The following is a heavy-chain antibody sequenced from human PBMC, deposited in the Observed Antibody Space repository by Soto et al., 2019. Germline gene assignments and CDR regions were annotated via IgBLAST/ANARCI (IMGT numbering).Heavy chain of an antibody. J-gene: IGHJ5*02. CDR3: ARVRDYSWFDP. V-gene: IGHV4-31*03. CDR1: GGSISSGGYY. CDR2: IYYSGST. Sequence: PSETLSLTCTVSGGSISSGGYYWSWIRQHQGKGLEWIGYIYYSGSTYYNPSLKSRVTISVDTSKNQFSLKLSSVTAADTAVYYCARVRDYSWFDPWGQGTLVTVSS.